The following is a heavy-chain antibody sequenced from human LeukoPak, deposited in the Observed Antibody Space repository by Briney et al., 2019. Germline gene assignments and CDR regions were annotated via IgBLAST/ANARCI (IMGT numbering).Heavy chain of an antibody. J-gene: IGHJ4*02. CDR1: GASISSHSYY. V-gene: IGHV4-61*02. Sequence: PSETLSLTCTVSGASISSHSYYWSWIRQPAGKGLEWIGRIHTSGSTNYNPSLKSRVTISVDTSKNQFSLKLSSVTAADTAVYYCASTSIAVAGTRFDYWGQGTLVTVSS. D-gene: IGHD6-19*01. CDR3: ASTSIAVAGTRFDY. CDR2: IHTSGST.